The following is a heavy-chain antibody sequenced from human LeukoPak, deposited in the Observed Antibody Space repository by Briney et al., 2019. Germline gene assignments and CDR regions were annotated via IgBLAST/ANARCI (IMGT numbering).Heavy chain of an antibody. V-gene: IGHV3-23*01. CDR1: GFTFSSYA. J-gene: IGHJ3*02. Sequence: GGSLRLSCAASGFTFSSYAMSWVRQAPGKGLEWVSAISGSGGSTYYADSVKGRYTISRDNSKNTLYLQMNSLRAEDTAVYYCAKDPNYYDSSGYYHDAFDIWGQGTMVTVSS. CDR2: ISGSGGST. D-gene: IGHD3-22*01. CDR3: AKDPNYYDSSGYYHDAFDI.